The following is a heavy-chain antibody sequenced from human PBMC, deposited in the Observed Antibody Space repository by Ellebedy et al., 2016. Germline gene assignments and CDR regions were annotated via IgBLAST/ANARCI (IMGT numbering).Heavy chain of an antibody. CDR3: ARGVVAATWYFDL. Sequence: ASVKVSCKASGYTFTSYAMHWVRQAPGQRLEWMGWINAGNGNTKYSQKFQGRVTITRDTSASTAYMELSSLRSEDTAVYYCARGVVAATWYFDLWGRGTLVTVSS. J-gene: IGHJ2*01. V-gene: IGHV1-3*01. CDR2: INAGNGNT. D-gene: IGHD2-15*01. CDR1: GYTFTSYA.